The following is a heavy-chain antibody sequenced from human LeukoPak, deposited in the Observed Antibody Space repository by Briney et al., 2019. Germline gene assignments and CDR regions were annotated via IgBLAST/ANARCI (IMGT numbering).Heavy chain of an antibody. D-gene: IGHD3-3*01. CDR2: ISSSGSGGNT. V-gene: IGHV3-23*01. J-gene: IGHJ4*02. Sequence: GGSLRLSCAASGVTLTSYAMSWARQAPGKGLEWVSGISSSGSGGNTYYADSVKGRFTISRDSSENTLFLHMNTLRAEDTAIYFCSKAVQTGTDFWRGFFPGIDYWGQGTLVTVSS. CDR3: SKAVQTGTDFWRGFFPGIDY. CDR1: GVTLTSYA.